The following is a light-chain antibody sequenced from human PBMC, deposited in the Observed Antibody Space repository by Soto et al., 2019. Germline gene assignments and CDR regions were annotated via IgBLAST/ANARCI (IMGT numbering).Light chain of an antibody. CDR2: EVS. CDR3: ASYTSSSTSVI. Sequence: SALTQPASVSGSPGQSITISCTGTSSDVGGYKYVSWYQQHPDKAPKLIIFEVSNRPSGISSRFSGSKSGNTASLTISGLQAKDEADYYCASYTSSSTSVIFGRGTKLTVL. J-gene: IGLJ2*01. V-gene: IGLV2-14*01. CDR1: SSDVGGYKY.